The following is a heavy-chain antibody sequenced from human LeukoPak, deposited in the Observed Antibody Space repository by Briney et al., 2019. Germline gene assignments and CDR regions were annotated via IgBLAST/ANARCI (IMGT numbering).Heavy chain of an antibody. CDR3: ARIRFLEANFDY. D-gene: IGHD3-3*01. V-gene: IGHV3-7*01. CDR1: GLTFSSYW. J-gene: IGHJ4*02. CDR2: IKQDGSEK. Sequence: GGSLRLSCVATGLTFSSYWMSWVRQAPGKGLEWVANIKQDGSEKYYVDSVKGRFTISRDNAKNSLDLQMNSLRAEDTAVYYCARIRFLEANFDYWGQGTLVTVSS.